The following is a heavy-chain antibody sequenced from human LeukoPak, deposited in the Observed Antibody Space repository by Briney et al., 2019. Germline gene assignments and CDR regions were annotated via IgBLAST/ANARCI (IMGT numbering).Heavy chain of an antibody. CDR3: AKGGYSYDSSGHNYFDY. Sequence: PGGSLRLSCAASRFTFSSYGMHWVRQAPGKGLEWVAFIRYDGSKKSYADSVKGRFTISRDNSKNTLYMQMNSLRAEDRAVYYCAKGGYSYDSSGHNYFDYWGQGTLVTVSS. D-gene: IGHD3-22*01. CDR1: RFTFSSYG. V-gene: IGHV3-30*02. CDR2: IRYDGSKK. J-gene: IGHJ4*02.